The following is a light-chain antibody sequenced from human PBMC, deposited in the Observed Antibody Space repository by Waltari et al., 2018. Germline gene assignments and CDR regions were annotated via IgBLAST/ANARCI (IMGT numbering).Light chain of an antibody. CDR3: QNHERLPAT. Sequence: IVLTQSPGTLSLSPGERATLSCRASQSISRYLVWYQQKPGQPPRLLIDEASRRATGIPDRCSGSGSGTDFSLTISRLEPEDFGVYYCQNHERLPATFGQGTRVEI. J-gene: IGKJ1*01. CDR1: QSISRY. CDR2: EAS. V-gene: IGKV3-20*01.